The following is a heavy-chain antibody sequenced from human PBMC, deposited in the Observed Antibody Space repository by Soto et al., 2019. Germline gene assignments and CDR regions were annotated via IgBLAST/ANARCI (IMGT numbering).Heavy chain of an antibody. CDR1: GGTFSSYT. J-gene: IGHJ4*02. CDR3: ARDREQWLVFDY. Sequence: QVQLVQSGAEVKKPGSSVKVSCKASGGTFSSYTISWVRQAPGQGLEWMGRIIPILGIANYAQKFQGRVTITADKSTSTAYMELSSLRSVDTAVYYCARDREQWLVFDYWGQGTLVTVSS. V-gene: IGHV1-69*08. D-gene: IGHD6-19*01. CDR2: IIPILGIA.